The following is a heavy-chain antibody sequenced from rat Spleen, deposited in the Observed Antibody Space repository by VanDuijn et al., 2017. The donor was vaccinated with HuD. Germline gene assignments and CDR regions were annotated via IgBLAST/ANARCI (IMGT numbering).Heavy chain of an antibody. J-gene: IGHJ2*01. CDR2: IIYDGSRT. Sequence: EVQLVESGGGLVQPGRSMKLSCAASGFTFSNYDMAWVRQAPTKGLEWIATIIYDGSRTFYRDSVKGRFTISRDNAKSTLYLQMDSLTSEDTATYYCATGPRILRIDWFTYWGQGVMVTVSS. V-gene: IGHV5S10*01. D-gene: IGHD1-6*01. CDR1: GFTFSNYD. CDR3: ATGPRILRIDWFTY.